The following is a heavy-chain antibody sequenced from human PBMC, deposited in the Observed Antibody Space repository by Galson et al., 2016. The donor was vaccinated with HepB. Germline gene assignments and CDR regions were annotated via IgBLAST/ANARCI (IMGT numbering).Heavy chain of an antibody. CDR3: ARVAHGGNGHFDY. Sequence: SVKVSCKASGGTFSSYAISWVRQAPGQGLEWMGGIIPIFPTGNYAQNFQGRVTITADESTSTAYMEVSSLRSEDTAVYYCARVAHGGNGHFDYWGQGTLVTVSS. CDR2: IIPIFPTG. J-gene: IGHJ4*02. D-gene: IGHD4-23*01. CDR1: GGTFSSYA. V-gene: IGHV1-69*13.